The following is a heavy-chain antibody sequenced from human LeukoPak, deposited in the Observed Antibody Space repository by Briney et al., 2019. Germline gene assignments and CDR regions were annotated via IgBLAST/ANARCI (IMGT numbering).Heavy chain of an antibody. CDR1: GYTFTGYY. CDR2: INPNNGAT. V-gene: IGHV1-2*06. Sequence: GASVTVSCKASGYTFTGYYMHWVRQAPGQGLEWMGRINPNNGATNYAQTLQGRVAMTGDTSISTAYMELSSLRSDDTAVYYCTRESGSYHGNDYWGQGTLVTVSS. CDR3: TRESGSYHGNDY. J-gene: IGHJ4*02. D-gene: IGHD1-26*01.